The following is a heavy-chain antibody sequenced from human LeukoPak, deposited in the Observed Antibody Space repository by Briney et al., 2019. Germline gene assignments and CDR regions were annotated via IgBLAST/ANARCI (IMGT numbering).Heavy chain of an antibody. CDR2: INHSGST. D-gene: IGHD5-24*01. Sequence: SETLSLTCAVYGGSFSGYYWSWIRQPPGKGLEWIGEINHSGSTNYNPSLKSRVTISVDTSKNQFSLKLSSVTAADTAVYYCARDRRWLPLRRMYSGIDYWGQGTLVTVSP. J-gene: IGHJ4*02. V-gene: IGHV4-34*01. CDR1: GGSFSGYY. CDR3: ARDRRWLPLRRMYSGIDY.